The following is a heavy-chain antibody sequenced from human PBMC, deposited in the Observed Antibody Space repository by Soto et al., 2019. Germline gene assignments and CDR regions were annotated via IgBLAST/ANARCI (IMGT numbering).Heavy chain of an antibody. CDR1: GFTFSSYA. Sequence: PGGSLRLSCAASGFTFSSYAMSWVRQAPGKGLEWVSAISGSGGSTYYADSVKGRFTISRDNSKNTLYLQMNSLRAEDTAVYYCAEYRQRGRYWNYTLGPFDYWGQGTLVTVSS. CDR3: AEYRQRGRYWNYTLGPFDY. D-gene: IGHD1-7*01. J-gene: IGHJ4*02. V-gene: IGHV3-23*01. CDR2: ISGSGGST.